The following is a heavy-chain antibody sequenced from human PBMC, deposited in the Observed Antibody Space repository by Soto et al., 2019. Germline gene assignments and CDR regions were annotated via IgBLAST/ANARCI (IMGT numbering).Heavy chain of an antibody. V-gene: IGHV4-30-4*01. Sequence: QVQLQESGPGLVKPSQTLSLRCSVSGGSVRSDDYFWSWIRQPPGKALEWMGYISHSGTAYYNPSLKRRLAMSIDTSKKHFSLSLRSLTAADTATYYCARGHYDVLTGCYVRYFDYWGRGTRVTVSS. CDR2: ISHSGTA. CDR1: GGSVRSDDYF. CDR3: ARGHYDVLTGCYVRYFDY. D-gene: IGHD3-9*01. J-gene: IGHJ4*02.